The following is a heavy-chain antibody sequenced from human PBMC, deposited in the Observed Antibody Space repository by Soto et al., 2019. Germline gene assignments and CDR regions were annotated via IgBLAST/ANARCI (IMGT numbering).Heavy chain of an antibody. D-gene: IGHD2-21*02. CDR3: ARLMGVVTVDY. Sequence: QLQLQESGPGLVKPSETLSLTCSVSGGSISSTGHYWGWIRQPPGKGLEWIGYIYYAGIPYYNSSRKSRVTLSVDTAKIHFSLALSSVTAADTAVYYCARLMGVVTVDYWGQGALVTVSS. CDR1: GGSISSTGHY. V-gene: IGHV4-39*02. J-gene: IGHJ4*02. CDR2: IYYAGIP.